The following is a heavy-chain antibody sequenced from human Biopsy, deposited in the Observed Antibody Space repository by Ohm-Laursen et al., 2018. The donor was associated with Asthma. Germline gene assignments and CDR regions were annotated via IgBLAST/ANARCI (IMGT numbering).Heavy chain of an antibody. V-gene: IGHV1-3*04. CDR1: GYNFISFA. D-gene: IGHD3-9*01. CDR2: VNTGNGDT. CDR3: ARTYYDFLTGQVKDVFGV. Sequence: SVKVSCKASGYNFISFAIHWVRQAPGQRLEWMGWVNTGNGDTKYSQKFQGRVTMTRDTSASTAYMELRSLRSEDTATYYCARTYYDFLTGQVKDVFGVWGQGTMVTVSS. J-gene: IGHJ3*01.